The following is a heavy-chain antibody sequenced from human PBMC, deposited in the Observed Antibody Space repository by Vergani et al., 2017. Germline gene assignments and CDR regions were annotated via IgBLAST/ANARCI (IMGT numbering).Heavy chain of an antibody. Sequence: EVQLVESGGGIVKPGGSLRLSCVASGFSFRNAWMNWVRRTPGKGLEWVGRIKSTFDRGTTDYAAAVKGRFNISRDDSKNTLFLQMNGLKTEDIGVYYCTTDPRYCGDGSCYWLRDHHYYGMDVWRQGTTVTVSS. CDR2: IKSTFDRGTT. V-gene: IGHV3-15*07. J-gene: IGHJ6*02. D-gene: IGHD2-21*01. CDR3: TTDPRYCGDGSCYWLRDHHYYGMDV. CDR1: GFSFRNAW.